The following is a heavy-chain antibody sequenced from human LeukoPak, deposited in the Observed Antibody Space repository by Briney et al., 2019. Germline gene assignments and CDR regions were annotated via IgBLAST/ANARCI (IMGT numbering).Heavy chain of an antibody. CDR3: AKGITMVGGVNNGGGFDY. V-gene: IGHV3-23*01. D-gene: IGHD3-10*01. CDR1: GFTFSSYA. Sequence: RGSLRLSCAASGFTFSSYAMSWVRQAPGKGRKWVSSISASGGSTHYADSLKGRVTISRDNSKNTLYLQMNSLRAEDTGVYYCAKGITMVGGVNNGGGFDYWGQGTLVTVSS. J-gene: IGHJ4*02. CDR2: ISASGGST.